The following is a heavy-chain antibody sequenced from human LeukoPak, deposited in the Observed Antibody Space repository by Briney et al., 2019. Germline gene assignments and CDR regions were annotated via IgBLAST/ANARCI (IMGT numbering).Heavy chain of an antibody. V-gene: IGHV4-30-4*01. J-gene: IGHJ4*02. D-gene: IGHD2-2*01. CDR3: ARGFGYDFADY. Sequence: SETLSLTCSVSAGSISSGDHYGTWIRQPPGGGLEWMGFITLYSDTTSYNPSLKSRLMISIDTSKNQFSLTLTSVTAADTAVYFCARGFGYDFADYWGQGILVTVSS. CDR1: AGSISSGDHY. CDR2: ITLYSDTT.